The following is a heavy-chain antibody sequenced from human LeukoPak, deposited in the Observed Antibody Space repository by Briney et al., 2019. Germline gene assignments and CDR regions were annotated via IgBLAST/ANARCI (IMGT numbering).Heavy chain of an antibody. CDR1: GGSISSSSYY. D-gene: IGHD3-22*01. CDR3: AKHKNGGSAYTPFNY. J-gene: IGHJ4*02. V-gene: IGHV4-39*01. Sequence: SETLSLTCTVSGGSISSSSYYWGWSRQPPGKGLVWIVTIHYSGSTYYNPSLKSRVTISVDTSKNQFSLKLTSVTAADMAVYYCAKHKNGGSAYTPFNYWGQGALVTVSS. CDR2: IHYSGST.